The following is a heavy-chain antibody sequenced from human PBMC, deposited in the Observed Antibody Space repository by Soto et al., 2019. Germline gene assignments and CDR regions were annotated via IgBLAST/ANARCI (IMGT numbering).Heavy chain of an antibody. CDR3: ARGLRTESFYY. V-gene: IGHV4-34*01. Sequence: QVQLQQWGAGLLKPSETLSLTCAVYGGSFSGYYWSWIRQPPGKGLEWIGEINHSGSTNYNPYLKSRVTISVDTSKNQFSLKLSSVTAADTAVYSCARGLRTESFYYWGQGTLVNVSS. J-gene: IGHJ4*02. D-gene: IGHD3-16*01. CDR2: INHSGST. CDR1: GGSFSGYY.